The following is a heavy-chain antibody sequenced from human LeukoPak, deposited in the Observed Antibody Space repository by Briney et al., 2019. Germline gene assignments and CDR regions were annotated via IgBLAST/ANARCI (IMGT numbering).Heavy chain of an antibody. CDR3: ARGASLGVVVVAARYYFDY. CDR1: GGSFSGYY. D-gene: IGHD2-15*01. J-gene: IGHJ4*02. Sequence: SETLSLTCAVYGGSFSGYYWSWIRQPPGKGLEWIGEINHSGSTNYNPSLKSRVTISVDTSKNQSSLKLSSVSAADTAVYYCARGASLGVVVVAARYYFDYWGQGTLVTVSS. CDR2: INHSGST. V-gene: IGHV4-34*01.